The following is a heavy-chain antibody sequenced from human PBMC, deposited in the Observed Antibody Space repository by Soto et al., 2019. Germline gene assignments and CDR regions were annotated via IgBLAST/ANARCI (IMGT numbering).Heavy chain of an antibody. CDR1: GFTFSSYW. CDR3: ARDFKLGYCSGGSCLEDAFDI. D-gene: IGHD2-15*01. Sequence: GGSLRLSCAASGFTFSSYWMSWVRQAPGKGLGWVANIKQDGSEKYYVDSVKGRFTISRDNAKNSLYLQMNSLRAEDTAVYYCARDFKLGYCSGGSCLEDAFDIWGQGTMVTVSS. CDR2: IKQDGSEK. V-gene: IGHV3-7*01. J-gene: IGHJ3*02.